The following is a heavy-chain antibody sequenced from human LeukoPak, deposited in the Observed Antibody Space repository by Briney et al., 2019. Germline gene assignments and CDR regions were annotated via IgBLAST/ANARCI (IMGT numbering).Heavy chain of an antibody. D-gene: IGHD2-2*01. J-gene: IGHJ4*02. CDR1: GFAFSRYG. CDR2: ISHDGTNK. CDR3: ARGPGALDY. Sequence: GGSLRLSCAASGFAFSRYGMHWVPQAPGKGLEGVALISHDGTNKNHADSVKGRFTISRDNSTNTLYLQRNSLRPEDTAVYYCARGPGALDYWGQGTLVTVSS. V-gene: IGHV3-30*03.